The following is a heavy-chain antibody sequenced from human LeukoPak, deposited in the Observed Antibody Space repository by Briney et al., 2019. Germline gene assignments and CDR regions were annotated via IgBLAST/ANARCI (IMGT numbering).Heavy chain of an antibody. V-gene: IGHV3-21*01. Sequence: GGSLRLSCAASGFTFSSYSMHWGRQAPGKGLEWVSSISSSSSYIYYADSVKGRFTISRDNAKNSLYLQMNSLGAEDTAVYYCAKDLDDFWSGPFDYWGQGTLVTVSS. CDR3: AKDLDDFWSGPFDY. CDR1: GFTFSSYS. CDR2: ISSSSSYI. J-gene: IGHJ4*02. D-gene: IGHD3-3*01.